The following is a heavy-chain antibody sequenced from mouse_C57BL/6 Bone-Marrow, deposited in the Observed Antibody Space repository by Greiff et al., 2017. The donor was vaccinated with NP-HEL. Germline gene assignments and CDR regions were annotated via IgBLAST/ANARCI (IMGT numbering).Heavy chain of an antibody. CDR3: ARYGSSYTWFAY. J-gene: IGHJ3*01. D-gene: IGHD1-1*01. CDR2: IYPRSGNT. V-gene: IGHV1-81*01. Sequence: VQLVESGAELARPGASVKLSCKASGYTFTSYGISWVKQRTGQGLEWIGEIYPRSGNTYYNEKFKGKATLTADKSSSTAYMELRSLTSEDSAVYFCARYGSSYTWFAYWGQGTLVTVSA. CDR1: GYTFTSYG.